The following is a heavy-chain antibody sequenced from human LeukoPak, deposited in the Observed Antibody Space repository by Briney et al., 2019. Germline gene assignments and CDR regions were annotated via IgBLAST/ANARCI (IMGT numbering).Heavy chain of an antibody. CDR1: GGSISSYY. Sequence: PSETLSLTCTVSGGSISSYYWSWIRQPAGKGLEWIGRIYTSGSTNYNPSLKSRVTMSVDTSKNQFSLTLNSVTAADTAVYHCARQSDPYYHYGLDFWGQGTTVIVSS. V-gene: IGHV4-4*07. CDR3: ARQSDPYYHYGLDF. J-gene: IGHJ6*02. CDR2: IYTSGST.